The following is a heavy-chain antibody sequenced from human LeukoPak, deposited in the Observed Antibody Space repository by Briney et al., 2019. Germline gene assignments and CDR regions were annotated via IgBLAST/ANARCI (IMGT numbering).Heavy chain of an antibody. V-gene: IGHV3-23*01. Sequence: GGSLRLSCAASGFTFSSYGMHWVRQAPGKGLEWVSAISGSGGSTYYADSVKGRFTISRDNSKNTLYLQMNSLRAEDTAVYYCANGYSSGWLDYWGQGTLVTVSS. CDR3: ANGYSSGWLDY. J-gene: IGHJ4*02. CDR2: ISGSGGST. D-gene: IGHD6-19*01. CDR1: GFTFSSYG.